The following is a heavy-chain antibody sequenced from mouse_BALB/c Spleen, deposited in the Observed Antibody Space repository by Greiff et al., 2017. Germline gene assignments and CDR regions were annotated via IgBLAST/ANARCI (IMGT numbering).Heavy chain of an antibody. CDR2: ISSGSSTI. CDR1: GFTFSSFG. CDR3: ARSRGGNYVFDY. D-gene: IGHD2-1*01. J-gene: IGHJ2*01. Sequence: EVQRVESGGGLVQPGGSRKLSCAASGFTFSSFGMHWVRQAPEKGLEWVAYISSGSSTIYYADTVKGRFTISRDNPKNTLFLHMTSLRSEDTAMYYGARSRGGNYVFDYWGQGTTLTVSS. V-gene: IGHV5-17*02.